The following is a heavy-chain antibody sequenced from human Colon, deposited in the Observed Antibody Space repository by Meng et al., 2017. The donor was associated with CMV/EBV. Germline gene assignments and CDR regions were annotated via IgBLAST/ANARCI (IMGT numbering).Heavy chain of an antibody. D-gene: IGHD3-3*01. V-gene: IGHV3-7*01. J-gene: IGHJ6*02. Sequence: GESLKISCAASGFTFSSYWMSWVRQAPGKGLEWVANIKQDGSEKYYVDSVKGRFTISRDNAKNSLYLQMNSLRAEDTAVYYCAREHHYYDFWSGGGEVGMDVWGQGTTVTVSS. CDR2: IKQDGSEK. CDR1: GFTFSSYW. CDR3: AREHHYYDFWSGGGEVGMDV.